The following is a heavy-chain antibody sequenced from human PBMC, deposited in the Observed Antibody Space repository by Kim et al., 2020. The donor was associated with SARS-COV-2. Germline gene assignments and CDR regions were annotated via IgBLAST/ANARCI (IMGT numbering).Heavy chain of an antibody. Sequence: SETLSLTCAVSGGSITSATYLWSWIRQPPGKGLEWIGYIYHSGSSYYNPSLKSRATISVDKSKNYISLDLSSVTAADTAVYYCARGRHFTNWYWFDSWGQGTLVTVSS. D-gene: IGHD1-1*01. V-gene: IGHV4-30-2*01. CDR2: IYHSGSS. J-gene: IGHJ5*01. CDR3: ARGRHFTNWYWFDS. CDR1: GGSITSATYL.